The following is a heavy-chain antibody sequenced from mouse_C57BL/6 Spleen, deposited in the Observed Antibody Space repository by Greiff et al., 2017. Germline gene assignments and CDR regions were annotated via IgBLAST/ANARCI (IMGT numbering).Heavy chain of an antibody. CDR1: GYTFTTYP. V-gene: IGHV1-47*01. CDR3: ARGDDYGLSFPY. CDR2: FHPYNDDT. J-gene: IGHJ3*01. Sequence: QVQLKESGAELVKPGASVKMSCKASGYTFTTYPIEWMKQNHGKSLEWIGNFHPYNDDTKYNEKFKGKATLTVEKSSSTVYLELSRLTSDDSAVYYCARGDDYGLSFPYWGQGTLVTVSA. D-gene: IGHD2-4*01.